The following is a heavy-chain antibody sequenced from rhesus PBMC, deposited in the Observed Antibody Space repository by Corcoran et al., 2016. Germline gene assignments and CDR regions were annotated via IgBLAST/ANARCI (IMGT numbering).Heavy chain of an antibody. CDR2: IYGSGSST. CDR3: ARGGYSYRTGFDY. D-gene: IGHD5-12*01. J-gene: IGHJ4*01. V-gene: IGHV4-169*01. CDR1: GGSISSSY. Sequence: QVQLQESGPGLVKPSETLSVTCAVSGGSISSSYWSWIRQAPGKGLEWIGYIYGSGSSTNYTPSLKSRATLSVDTSTNQFSLKLSSVTAADTAVYYCARGGYSYRTGFDYWGQGVLVTVSS.